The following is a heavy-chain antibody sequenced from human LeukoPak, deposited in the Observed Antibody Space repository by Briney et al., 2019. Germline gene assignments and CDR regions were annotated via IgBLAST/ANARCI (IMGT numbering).Heavy chain of an antibody. D-gene: IGHD1-26*01. CDR2: ISGSGGST. V-gene: IGHV3-23*01. Sequence: PGGSLRLSCAASGFTFSSYAMSWVRQAPGKGLEWVSAISGSGGSTYYADSVKGRFTISRDNSKNTLYLQMNSLRAEDTAVYYCAKDSGSGSQNYYYGMDVWGQGTTVTASS. CDR3: AKDSGSGSQNYYYGMDV. J-gene: IGHJ6*02. CDR1: GFTFSSYA.